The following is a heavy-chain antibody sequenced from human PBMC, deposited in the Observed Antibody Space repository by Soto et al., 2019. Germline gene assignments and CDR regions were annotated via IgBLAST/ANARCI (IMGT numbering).Heavy chain of an antibody. CDR1: GGTFSSYA. V-gene: IGHV1-69*13. CDR3: AREGEGGYYDSSGYYTSKPFDY. Sequence: ASVKVSCKASGGTFSSYAISWVRQAPGQGLEWMGGIIPIFGTANYAQKFQGRVTITADESTSTAYMELSSLRSEDTAVYYCAREGEGGYYDSSGYYTSKPFDYWGQGTLVTVSS. CDR2: IIPIFGTA. J-gene: IGHJ4*02. D-gene: IGHD3-22*01.